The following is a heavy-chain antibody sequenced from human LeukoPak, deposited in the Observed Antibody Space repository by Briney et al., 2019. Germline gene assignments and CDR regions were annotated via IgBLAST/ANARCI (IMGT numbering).Heavy chain of an antibody. CDR3: ARHTFRGGSYSVDAFDI. CDR1: GGSISSYY. J-gene: IGHJ3*02. Sequence: SETLSLTCTVSGGSISSYYWSWIRQPPGKGLEWIGYIYYSGSTNYNPSFKSRVTISVDTSKNQFSLKLSSVTAADTAVYYCARHTFRGGSYSVDAFDIWGQGTMVTVSS. CDR2: IYYSGST. D-gene: IGHD1-26*01. V-gene: IGHV4-59*08.